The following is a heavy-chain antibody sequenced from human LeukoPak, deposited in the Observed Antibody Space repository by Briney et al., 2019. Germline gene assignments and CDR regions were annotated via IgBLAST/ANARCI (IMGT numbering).Heavy chain of an antibody. Sequence: GGSLRLSCEDSGFTFRSYEMNWVRQAPGKGLEWVSSISSSSSYIYYADSVKGRFTISRDNAKNSLYLQMNSLRAEDTAVYYCAELGITMIGGVWGKGTTVTISS. D-gene: IGHD3-10*02. CDR3: AELGITMIGGV. CDR1: GFTFRSYE. V-gene: IGHV3-21*01. J-gene: IGHJ6*04. CDR2: ISSSSSYI.